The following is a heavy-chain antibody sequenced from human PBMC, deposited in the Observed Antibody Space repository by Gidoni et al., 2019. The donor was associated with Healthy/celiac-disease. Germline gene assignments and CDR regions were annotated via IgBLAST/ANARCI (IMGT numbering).Heavy chain of an antibody. V-gene: IGHV3-21*01. CDR2: ISSSSSYI. Sequence: EVQLVESGGGLVKPGGSLRLSCAASGFTFSSYSMNWVRQAPGKGLEWVSSISSSSSYIYYADSVKGRFTISRDNAKNSLYLQMNSLRAEDTAVYYCARPFNGDYREGVDYWGQGTLVTVSS. D-gene: IGHD4-17*01. J-gene: IGHJ4*02. CDR1: GFTFSSYS. CDR3: ARPFNGDYREGVDY.